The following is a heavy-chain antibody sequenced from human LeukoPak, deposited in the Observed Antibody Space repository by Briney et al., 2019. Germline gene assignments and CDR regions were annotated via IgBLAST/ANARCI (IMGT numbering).Heavy chain of an antibody. D-gene: IGHD4-11*01. CDR1: GDSIRGGNYY. J-gene: IGHJ4*02. V-gene: IGHV4-31*03. Sequence: PSETLSLTCIVSGDSIRGGNYYWTWIRQHPGKGLEWIGYIYYSGRTNYNPSLRSRVLMSLDTPKNQFSLRLSSVTVADTAVYYCARPYNNYYFDYWGQGMLVTVSS. CDR3: ARPYNNYYFDY. CDR2: IYYSGRT.